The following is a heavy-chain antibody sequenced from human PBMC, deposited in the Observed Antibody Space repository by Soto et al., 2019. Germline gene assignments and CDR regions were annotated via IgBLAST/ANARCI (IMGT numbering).Heavy chain of an antibody. J-gene: IGHJ6*02. CDR3: ARDDYGRKANYYYGMDV. CDR2: IYPGDSDT. V-gene: IGHV5-51*01. D-gene: IGHD4-17*01. CDR1: GYSFTSYW. Sequence: PGESLKISCKGSGYSFTSYWIGWVRQMPGKGLEWMGIIYPGDSDTRYSPSFQGQVTISADKSISTAYLQWSSLKASDTAMYYCARDDYGRKANYYYGMDVWGQGTTVTV.